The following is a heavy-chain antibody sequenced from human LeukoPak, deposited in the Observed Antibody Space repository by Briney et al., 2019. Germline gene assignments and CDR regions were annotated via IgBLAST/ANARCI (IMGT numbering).Heavy chain of an antibody. CDR3: AKVMWKSGSYPIDY. CDR2: ISYDGDNK. V-gene: IGHV3-30*18. D-gene: IGHD3-10*01. CDR1: GFTFSSYG. J-gene: IGHJ4*02. Sequence: GRSLRLSCAASGFTFSSYGMHWVRQAPGKGLEWVTFISYDGDNKHSADSVKGRFTISRDNSNNTLYLQMNSLRAGDTAVYYCAKVMWKSGSYPIDYWGQGALVTVSS.